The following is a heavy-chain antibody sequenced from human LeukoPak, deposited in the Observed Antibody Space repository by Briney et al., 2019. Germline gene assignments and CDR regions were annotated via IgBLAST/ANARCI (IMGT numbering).Heavy chain of an antibody. Sequence: ASVKVSCKASGYIFTGYYIHWVRQAPGQGLEWMGWINPNSGDTSYAQKFQGRVTTTGDTSITTAYMELSSLRYDDTAVYFCARGFTIFGVVDYWGQGTLVTVSS. CDR3: ARGFTIFGVVDY. V-gene: IGHV1-2*02. D-gene: IGHD3-3*01. CDR1: GYIFTGYY. J-gene: IGHJ4*02. CDR2: INPNSGDT.